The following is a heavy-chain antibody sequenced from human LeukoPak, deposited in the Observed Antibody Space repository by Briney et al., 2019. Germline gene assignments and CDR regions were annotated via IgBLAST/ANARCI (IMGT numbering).Heavy chain of an antibody. CDR2: ISNSGGST. D-gene: IGHD3-22*01. Sequence: GGSLRLSCAASGFTFNTYAMTWVRQAPGKGLEWVSSISNSGGSTYYADSVKGRFTISRDNSKDTLYLQMSSLRAEDTAVYYCVKGGSSGYRWFDPWGQGTLVTVSS. V-gene: IGHV3-23*01. J-gene: IGHJ5*02. CDR3: VKGGSSGYRWFDP. CDR1: GFTFNTYA.